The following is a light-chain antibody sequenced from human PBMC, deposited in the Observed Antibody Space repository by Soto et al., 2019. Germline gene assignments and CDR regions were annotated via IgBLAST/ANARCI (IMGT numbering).Light chain of an antibody. CDR2: WAS. CDR1: QSVLYSSNNKNY. V-gene: IGKV4-1*01. Sequence: DIVMTQSPDSLAVSLGERATINCKSSQSVLYSSNNKNYLAWYQRKPGQPPKLLIYWASTRESGVPDRFSGSGSGTDFTLTISSLQAEDVAVYYCQQYYSAPLTFGGGTEVEIK. J-gene: IGKJ4*01. CDR3: QQYYSAPLT.